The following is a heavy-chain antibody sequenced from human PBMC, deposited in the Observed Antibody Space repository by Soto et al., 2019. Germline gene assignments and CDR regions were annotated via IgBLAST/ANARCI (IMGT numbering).Heavy chain of an antibody. CDR2: VYSGGAT. CDR3: ARVPGRL. CDR1: GFSVSRNY. Sequence: QLVETGGGWIQPGTSLTLSCAASGFSVSRNYMTWVRQAPGKGLEWVSFVYSGGATFYADSVKGRFILSRYDSQNTMYLQMNNLRAEDTAVYYCARVPGRLWGRGTLVTVAS. V-gene: IGHV3-53*02. D-gene: IGHD3-10*01. J-gene: IGHJ4*02.